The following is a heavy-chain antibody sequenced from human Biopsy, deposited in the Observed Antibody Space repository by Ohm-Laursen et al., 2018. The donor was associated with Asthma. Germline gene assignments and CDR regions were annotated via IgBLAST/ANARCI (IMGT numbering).Heavy chain of an antibody. D-gene: IGHD2-21*01. CDR2: IAWDGINS. V-gene: IGHV3-30*03. CDR3: ARAGESDLVGGLDV. J-gene: IGHJ6*02. CDR1: GFTFSTYG. Sequence: PLRLSCTAPGFTFSTYGMHWVRQAPGKGLEWVAYIAWDGINSYYADSVKGRFTISRDNSRNTLYLQKNSLRADDTAVYYCARAGESDLVGGLDVWGQGTTVIVS.